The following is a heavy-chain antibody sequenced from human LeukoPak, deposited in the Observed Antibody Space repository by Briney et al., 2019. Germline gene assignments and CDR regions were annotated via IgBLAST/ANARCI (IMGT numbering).Heavy chain of an antibody. CDR1: GFTASSNY. Sequence: PGGTLRLSCAASGFTASSNYMSWVCQATGKGLEWVSVIYSGGSTYYAESLKGRFTISRDNSNNTLYLQMNSLRAEDTAVYYCARVKTAMVDGAFDIWGQGTVVTVSS. D-gene: IGHD5-18*01. V-gene: IGHV3-53*01. CDR3: ARVKTAMVDGAFDI. CDR2: IYSGGST. J-gene: IGHJ3*02.